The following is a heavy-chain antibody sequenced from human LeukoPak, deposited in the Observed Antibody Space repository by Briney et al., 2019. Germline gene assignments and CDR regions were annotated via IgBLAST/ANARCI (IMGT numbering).Heavy chain of an antibody. V-gene: IGHV3-7*04. J-gene: IGHJ4*02. CDR1: GFTFGKYW. Sequence: GGSLRLSCVASGFTFGKYWMSWVRQAPGKGLEWVANIKLDGSEKNYVDSVKGRFTISRDNTKNSLYLQMNSLRVEDTAVYYCARGRDGSQSPIDYWGQGTLVTVSS. D-gene: IGHD5-24*01. CDR2: IKLDGSEK. CDR3: ARGRDGSQSPIDY.